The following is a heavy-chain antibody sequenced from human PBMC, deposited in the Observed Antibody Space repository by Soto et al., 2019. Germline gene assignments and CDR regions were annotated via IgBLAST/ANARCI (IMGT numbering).Heavy chain of an antibody. CDR3: ARDLACSSTSCYAHYYMDV. CDR2: ISSSSSTI. J-gene: IGHJ6*03. CDR1: GFTFSSYS. D-gene: IGHD2-2*01. Sequence: GGSLRLSCAASGFTFSSYSMNWVRQAPGKGLEWVSYISSSSSTIYYADSVKGRFTISRDNAKNSLYLQMNSLRAEDTAVYYCARDLACSSTSCYAHYYMDVWGKGTTVTVSS. V-gene: IGHV3-48*01.